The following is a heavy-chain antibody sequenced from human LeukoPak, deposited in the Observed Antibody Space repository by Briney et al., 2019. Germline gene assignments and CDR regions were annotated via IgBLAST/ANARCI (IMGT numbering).Heavy chain of an antibody. J-gene: IGHJ5*02. V-gene: IGHV1-18*01. D-gene: IGHD6-13*01. Sequence: ASVKVSCKASGYTFTNYGITWVRQAPGQGLEWMGWISVYNGKTNYAQKLQGGVTMTTDTSTSTADMELRSLTSDDTAVYYCARRLCGSSCRINWFDPWGQGTLVTVSS. CDR2: ISVYNGKT. CDR1: GYTFTNYG. CDR3: ARRLCGSSCRINWFDP.